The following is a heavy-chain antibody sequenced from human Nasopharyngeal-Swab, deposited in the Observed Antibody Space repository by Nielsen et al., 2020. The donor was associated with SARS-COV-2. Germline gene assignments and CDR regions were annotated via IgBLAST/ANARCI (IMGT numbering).Heavy chain of an antibody. J-gene: IGHJ4*02. V-gene: IGHV4-39*01. CDR1: GGSISSSSYY. D-gene: IGHD3-3*01. Sequence: SETLSLTCTVSGGSISSSSYYWGWIRQPPGKGLEWFGSIYYRGSTYYTPSLKSRVTISVDTSKNQFSLKLSSVTAADTAVYYCARHDHTIVRAIDYWGQGTLVTVSS. CDR2: IYYRGST. CDR3: ARHDHTIVRAIDY.